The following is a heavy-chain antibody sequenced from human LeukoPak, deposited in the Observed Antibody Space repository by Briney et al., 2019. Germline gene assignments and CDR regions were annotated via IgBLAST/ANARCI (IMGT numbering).Heavy chain of an antibody. J-gene: IGHJ4*02. CDR2: ISVNNGNT. V-gene: IGHV1-18*01. CDR3: QRITIFGVVIDFDY. D-gene: IGHD3-3*01. CDR1: GYAFTSYG. Sequence: ASVKVSCKASGYAFTSYGISWVRQAPGQGLEWMGWISVNNGNTHYAQKFQGGVTMTTDTSTSTAYMEVRSLSSDDTAVYYCQRITIFGVVIDFDYWGQGTLVTVSS.